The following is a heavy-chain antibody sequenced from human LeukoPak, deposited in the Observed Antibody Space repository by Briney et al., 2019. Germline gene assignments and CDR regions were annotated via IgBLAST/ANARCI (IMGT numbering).Heavy chain of an antibody. CDR3: VRDRNNNYFDY. CDR2: IWPGGTRS. V-gene: IGHV3-33*01. CDR1: GFAFGIYG. J-gene: IGHJ4*02. Sequence: GRSLKLSCTASGFAFGIYGMGWVRQEPGKGMEWVAFIWPGGTRSFYADSVKGRFTISRDDSNNTVYLHMSSLKAEDTALYYCVRDRNNNYFDYWGQGTLLTVSS. D-gene: IGHD1-14*01.